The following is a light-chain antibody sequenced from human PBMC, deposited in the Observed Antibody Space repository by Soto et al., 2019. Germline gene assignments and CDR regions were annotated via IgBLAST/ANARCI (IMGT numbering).Light chain of an antibody. Sequence: DIQMTQSPSSLSASVGYRVTITCRASQSISSYLNWYQQKPGKAPKLLISKASSLQNGVPSRFSGSGSGTDFTLTISSLEHEDFAVYYCQKRGDWPPITFGQGTRLEIK. CDR1: QSISSY. CDR2: KAS. J-gene: IGKJ5*01. V-gene: IGKV1-39*01. CDR3: QKRGDWPPIT.